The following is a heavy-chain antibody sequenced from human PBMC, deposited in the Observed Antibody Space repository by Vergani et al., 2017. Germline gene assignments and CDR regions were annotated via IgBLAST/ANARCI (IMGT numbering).Heavy chain of an antibody. V-gene: IGHV3-48*01. CDR2: SSSSSSTI. D-gene: IGHD2-2*01. J-gene: IGHJ5*02. CDR3: ARGQPGYQALSSNWFDH. Sequence: EVQLVESGGGLVQPGGSLRLSCVTSGFPFSSYSMKWVRQAPGKGLDGVSYSSSSSSTIFYADSVRGRFTISSDSGENSMYLQMNSLRVVDTAVYYCARGQPGYQALSSNWFDHLGQGTLVTVSS. CDR1: GFPFSSYS.